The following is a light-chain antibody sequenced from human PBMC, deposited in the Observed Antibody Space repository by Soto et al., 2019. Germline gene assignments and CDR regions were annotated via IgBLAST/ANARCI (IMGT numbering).Light chain of an antibody. V-gene: IGKV3-15*01. CDR1: QSVSSN. CDR3: QQYNNWLRT. CDR2: GAS. J-gene: IGKJ4*01. Sequence: EIVMTQSPATLSVSPGERATLSCRASQSVSSNLAWYQQKPGQAPRLLIYGASTRATCIPARFSGSGSGTEFTLTISSLQSEDFAVYYCQQYNNWLRTFGGGTKVEIK.